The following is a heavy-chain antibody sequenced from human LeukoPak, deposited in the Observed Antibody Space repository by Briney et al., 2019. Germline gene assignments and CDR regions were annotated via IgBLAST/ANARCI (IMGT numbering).Heavy chain of an antibody. D-gene: IGHD4-23*01. CDR1: GFTFSDYS. CDR3: AKDGYGGNAWYFDY. J-gene: IGHJ4*02. Sequence: GGSLRLSCAASGFTFSDYSMNWVRQAPGKGLEWVSYISFSVNTKYYGDSVKGRFTISRDNAKNSLYLHMDSLRAEDTAVYYCAKDGYGGNAWYFDYWGQGTLVTVSS. CDR2: ISFSVNTK. V-gene: IGHV3-48*04.